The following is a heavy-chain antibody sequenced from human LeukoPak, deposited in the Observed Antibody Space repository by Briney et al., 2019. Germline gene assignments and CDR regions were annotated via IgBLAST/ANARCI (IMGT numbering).Heavy chain of an antibody. J-gene: IGHJ4*02. V-gene: IGHV4-34*01. CDR2: INHSGST. Sequence: SETLSLTCAVYGGSFSGYYWSWIRQPPGKGLEWIGEINHSGSTNYNPSLKSRVTISVDTSKNQFPLKLSSVTAADTAVYYCARDSAEYGSGSFDYWGQGTLVTVSS. CDR1: GGSFSGYY. D-gene: IGHD3-10*01. CDR3: ARDSAEYGSGSFDY.